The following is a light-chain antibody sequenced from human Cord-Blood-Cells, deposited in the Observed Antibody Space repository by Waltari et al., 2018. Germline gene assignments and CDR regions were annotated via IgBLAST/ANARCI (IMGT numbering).Light chain of an antibody. CDR3: SSYTSSSTLV. V-gene: IGLV2-14*01. CDR1: SSDVGGDTY. J-gene: IGLJ2*01. CDR2: DVS. Sequence: QSALTQPASVAGSPGPSIPISGTGTSSDVGGDTYFSWYQQHPGKAPKLMIYDVSNRPSGVSNLFSGSKSGNTASLTISGLQAEDESDYYCSSYTSSSTLVFGGGTKLTVL.